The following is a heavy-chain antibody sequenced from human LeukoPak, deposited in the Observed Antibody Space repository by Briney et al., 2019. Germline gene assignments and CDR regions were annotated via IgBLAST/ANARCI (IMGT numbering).Heavy chain of an antibody. CDR2: ISSSSSTI. V-gene: IGHV3-48*02. CDR3: ARDRGGYFDFG. CDR1: GFSFGSHP. Sequence: QPGGSLRLSCAASGFSFGSHPMNWVRQAPGKGLEWVSYISSSSSTIYYADSVKGRFTISRDNAKNSLYLQMNSLSDEDTAVYYCARDRGGYFDFGWGQGTLVTVSS. D-gene: IGHD3-9*01. J-gene: IGHJ4*02.